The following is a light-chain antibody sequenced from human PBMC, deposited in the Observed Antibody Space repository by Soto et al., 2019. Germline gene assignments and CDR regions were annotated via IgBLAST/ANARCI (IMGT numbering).Light chain of an antibody. V-gene: IGLV2-8*01. CDR2: EVN. Sequence: QSALTQPPSASGSPGQSVTISCTGTSSDVGGYKYVSWYQQHPGKAPKLMIFEVNKRPSGVPDRFSGSKSCNTASLTVSGLQAEDEADYYCSSYAGINNLGVFGTGTKLTVL. CDR3: SSYAGINNLGV. CDR1: SSDVGGYKY. J-gene: IGLJ1*01.